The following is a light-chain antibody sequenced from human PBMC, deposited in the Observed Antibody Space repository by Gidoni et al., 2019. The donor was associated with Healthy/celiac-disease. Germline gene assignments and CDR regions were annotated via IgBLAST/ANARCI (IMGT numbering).Light chain of an antibody. CDR3: HQRSNWPPGIT. J-gene: IGKJ5*01. CDR2: VAS. V-gene: IGKV3-11*01. CDR1: QRVSSY. Sequence: EIVLTQSPATLYLSPGERDTLSCKASQRVSSYLSWYQQKPGQAPRLLNYVASNGATGIPARFSGSGSWTDFTLTISSLEPEDFAVYDCHQRSNWPPGITFGQGTKLEIK.